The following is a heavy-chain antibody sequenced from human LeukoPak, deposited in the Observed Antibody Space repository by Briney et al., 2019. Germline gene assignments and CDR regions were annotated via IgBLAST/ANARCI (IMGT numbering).Heavy chain of an antibody. CDR1: GGSFSGYY. D-gene: IGHD6-13*01. Sequence: PSETLSLTCAVYGGSFSGYYWSWIRQPPGKGLEWIGEINHSGSTNYNPSLKSRVTISVDTSKNQFSLKLSSVTAADTAVYYCSRGIPRSFLAAGGTFDFWGQGTLVTVSS. CDR2: INHSGST. J-gene: IGHJ4*02. CDR3: SRGIPRSFLAAGGTFDF. V-gene: IGHV4-34*01.